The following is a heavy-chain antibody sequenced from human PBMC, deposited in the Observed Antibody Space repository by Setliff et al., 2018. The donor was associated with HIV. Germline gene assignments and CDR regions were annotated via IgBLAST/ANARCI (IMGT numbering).Heavy chain of an antibody. CDR3: LLYCSGTSCHLPDV. V-gene: IGHV3-49*04. D-gene: IGHD2-2*01. Sequence: PGGSLRLSCTASGFSFGDFALNWVRQAPGKGLEWIGFIRTKAHGGTTEYAASVRGRFTISRDDSKDSLFLQMNNLKTEDTAVYYCLLYCSGTSCHLPDVWGQGTTVTVSS. CDR1: GFSFGDFA. J-gene: IGHJ6*02. CDR2: IRTKAHGGTT.